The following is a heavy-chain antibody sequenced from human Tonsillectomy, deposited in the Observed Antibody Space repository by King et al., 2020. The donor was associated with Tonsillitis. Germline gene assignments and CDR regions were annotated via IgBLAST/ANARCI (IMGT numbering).Heavy chain of an antibody. D-gene: IGHD3-22*01. CDR3: ARAQNQNYYDSSGYYYFDY. CDR1: GFTFSDYY. Sequence: HVQLVESGGALVKPGGSLRLSCSACGFTFSDYYMSLIRQAPGNGLEWGSFMSNSCSTIYYADYVKCRFTISRDDAKNSLYLQMNSLRAEDTAVYYCARAQNQNYYDSSGYYYFDYWGQGTLVAVSS. V-gene: IGHV3-11*01. CDR2: MSNSCSTI. J-gene: IGHJ4*02.